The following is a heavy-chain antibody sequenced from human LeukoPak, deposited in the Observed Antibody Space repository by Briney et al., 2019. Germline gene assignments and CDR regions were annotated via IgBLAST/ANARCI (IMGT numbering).Heavy chain of an antibody. CDR3: ALFAVAGTDHISDY. D-gene: IGHD6-19*01. V-gene: IGHV1-69*01. CDR2: IIPIFGTA. J-gene: IGHJ4*02. CDR1: GGTFSSCA. Sequence: ASVKVCCKASGGTFSSCAISWVRQAPGQGLEWMRGIIPIFGTANYAQKFQGRVTITADESTSTAYMELSSLRSEDTAVYYCALFAVAGTDHISDYWGQGTLVTVSS.